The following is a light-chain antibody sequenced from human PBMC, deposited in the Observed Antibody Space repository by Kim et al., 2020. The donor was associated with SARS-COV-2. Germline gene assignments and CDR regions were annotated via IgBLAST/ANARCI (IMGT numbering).Light chain of an antibody. CDR3: QQYASSPTT. J-gene: IGKJ4*01. Sequence: GERATRSCRASQTVSTSYLAWYQQKPGQAPRLLINDASRRATGIPDRFSGSGSGTDFTLTISRLEPEDFAVYYCQQYASSPTTFGGGTKVDIK. CDR1: QTVSTSY. CDR2: DAS. V-gene: IGKV3-20*01.